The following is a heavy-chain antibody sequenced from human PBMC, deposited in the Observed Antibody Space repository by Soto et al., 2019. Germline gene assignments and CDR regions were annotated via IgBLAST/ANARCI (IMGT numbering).Heavy chain of an antibody. V-gene: IGHV3-21*01. CDR2: ISSSSSYI. Sequence: GGSLRLSCAASGFTFSSYSMNWVRQAPGKGLEWVSSISSSSSYIYYADSVKGRFTISRDNAKNSLYLQMNSLRAEDTAVYYCARADGGIAVAVSFDPWGQGTLVTVSS. J-gene: IGHJ5*02. CDR1: GFTFSSYS. D-gene: IGHD6-19*01. CDR3: ARADGGIAVAVSFDP.